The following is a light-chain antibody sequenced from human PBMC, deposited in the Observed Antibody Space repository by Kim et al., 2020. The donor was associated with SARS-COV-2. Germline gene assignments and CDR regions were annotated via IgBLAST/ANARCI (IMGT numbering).Light chain of an antibody. CDR3: SAWDSSLSAWV. J-gene: IGLJ3*02. V-gene: IGLV10-54*01. Sequence: RQTATLTCTGPSNDVGNEGATWLQQHQGHPPKLLSSRNNNRPSGISERFSASRSGDTASLTITGLQPEDEADYYCSAWDSSLSAWVFGGGTKL. CDR1: SNDVGNEG. CDR2: RNN.